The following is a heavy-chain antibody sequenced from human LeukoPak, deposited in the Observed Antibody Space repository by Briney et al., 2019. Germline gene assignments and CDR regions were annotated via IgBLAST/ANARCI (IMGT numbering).Heavy chain of an antibody. CDR1: GYTFTGYY. V-gene: IGHV1-2*02. Sequence: ASVKVSCKASGYTFTGYYMHWVRQAPGRGLEWMGWINPNSGGTNYAQKFQGRVTMTRDTSISTAYMELSRLRSDDTAVYYCARARAVAGTYVYWGQGTLVTVSS. D-gene: IGHD6-19*01. CDR2: INPNSGGT. CDR3: ARARAVAGTYVY. J-gene: IGHJ4*02.